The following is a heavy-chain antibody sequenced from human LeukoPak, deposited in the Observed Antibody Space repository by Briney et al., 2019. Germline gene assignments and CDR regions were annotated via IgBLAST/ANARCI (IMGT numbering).Heavy chain of an antibody. Sequence: GGSLRLSCGGSGFSFNNYAMSWVRQAPGKGLEWVSDINASGGNTYYADSVKGRFIVSRDISKNTVYLQMSSLRAGDTAVYYCARDSKVGARYYFGYWGQGALVTVSS. J-gene: IGHJ4*02. CDR3: ARDSKVGARYYFGY. D-gene: IGHD3-9*01. CDR1: GFSFNNYA. CDR2: INASGGNT. V-gene: IGHV3-23*01.